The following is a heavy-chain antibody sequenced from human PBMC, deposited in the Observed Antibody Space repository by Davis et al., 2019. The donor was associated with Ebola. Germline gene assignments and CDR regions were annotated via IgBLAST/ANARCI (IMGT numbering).Heavy chain of an antibody. Sequence: PGGSLRLSCAASGFTFSDYYMSWVRQAPGKGLEWISCINHSGDSIFYADFVKGRFTISRDNAKNFLYLQLSSLRADDTAMYYCARNSAPPDYWGQGALVTVSS. V-gene: IGHV3-11*01. CDR2: INHSGDSI. CDR3: ARNSAPPDY. D-gene: IGHD6-6*01. J-gene: IGHJ4*02. CDR1: GFTFSDYY.